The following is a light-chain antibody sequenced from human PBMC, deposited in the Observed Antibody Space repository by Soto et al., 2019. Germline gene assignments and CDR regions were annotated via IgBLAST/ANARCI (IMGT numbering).Light chain of an antibody. CDR1: QSVSSK. Sequence: EIVMTQSPATLSVSPGERATLSCRASQSVSSKLAWYQQKPGQAPRLLIYRASTRATDIPARFSGSGSGTEFTLTISSLQPGDFATYYCQQYESPPFAFGQGTRLEIK. CDR3: QQYESPPFA. CDR2: RAS. V-gene: IGKV3-15*01. J-gene: IGKJ2*01.